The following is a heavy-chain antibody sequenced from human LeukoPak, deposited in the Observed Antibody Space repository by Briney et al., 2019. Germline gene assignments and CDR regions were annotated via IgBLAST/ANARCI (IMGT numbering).Heavy chain of an antibody. CDR3: ARLKRISIFGVIITPFDP. CDR2: IYYSGTT. J-gene: IGHJ5*02. V-gene: IGHV4-39*02. D-gene: IGHD3-3*01. CDR1: GDSMSSSDSY. Sequence: PSETLSLTCAVSGDSMSSSDSYWAWVRQPPGKGLEWIGSIYYSGTTYYKASLKGRLTISVDTSQNHFSLKLTSVTAADTAVYFCARLKRISIFGVIITPFDPWGQGTLVSVSS.